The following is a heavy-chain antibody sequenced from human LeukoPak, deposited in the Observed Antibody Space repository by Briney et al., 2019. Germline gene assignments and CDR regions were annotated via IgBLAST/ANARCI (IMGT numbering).Heavy chain of an antibody. V-gene: IGHV1-58*02. CDR3: AAANKGIAAAGVTH. CDR2: IVVCSGNT. Sequence: VKVSCKASGFTFTSSAMQWVRQARGQRLEWIGWIVVCSGNTNYAQKFQERVTITRDMSTSTAHMELSSLRSEDTAVYYCAAANKGIAAAGVTHWGQGTLVTVSS. J-gene: IGHJ4*02. CDR1: GFTFTSSA. D-gene: IGHD6-13*01.